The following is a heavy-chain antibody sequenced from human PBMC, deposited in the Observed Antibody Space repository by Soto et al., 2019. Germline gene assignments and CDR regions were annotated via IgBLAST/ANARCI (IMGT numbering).Heavy chain of an antibody. CDR2: IIPIFGTA. J-gene: IGHJ4*02. Sequence: QVQLVQSGAEVKKPGSSVKVSCKASGGTFSSYAISWVRQAPGQGLEWMGGIIPIFGTANYTQKFQGRVTITADESTSTAYMELSSLRSEDTAVYYCARGPYYDILTGIPMGYWGQGTLVTVSS. D-gene: IGHD3-9*01. CDR3: ARGPYYDILTGIPMGY. CDR1: GGTFSSYA. V-gene: IGHV1-69*01.